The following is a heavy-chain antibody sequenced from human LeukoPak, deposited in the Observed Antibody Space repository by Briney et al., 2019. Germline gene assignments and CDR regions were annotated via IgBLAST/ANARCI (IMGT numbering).Heavy chain of an antibody. J-gene: IGHJ3*02. D-gene: IGHD3-3*01. V-gene: IGHV3-74*01. CDR3: IRNVQSGFDI. CDR2: INFDGSTT. CDR1: GFTFSSYS. Sequence: PGGSLRLSCAASGFTFSSYSMNWVRQAPGKGLAWVSRINFDGSTTNYADSVKGRFTISRDNAKNTLYLQMNSLRAEDTAVYYCIRNVQSGFDIWGQGTMVTVSS.